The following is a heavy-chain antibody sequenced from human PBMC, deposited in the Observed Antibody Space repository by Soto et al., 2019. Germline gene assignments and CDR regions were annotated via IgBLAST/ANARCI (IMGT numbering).Heavy chain of an antibody. J-gene: IGHJ4*02. CDR3: ARVSGVGATGIDY. V-gene: IGHV1-69*02. CDR1: GGTFSSYT. CDR2: IIPILGIA. Sequence: ASVKVSCKASGGTFSSYTISWVRQAPGQGLEWMGRIIPILGIANYAQKFQGRVTITADKSTSTAYMELSSLRSEDTAVYYCARVSGVGATGIDYWGQGTLVTVSS. D-gene: IGHD1-26*01.